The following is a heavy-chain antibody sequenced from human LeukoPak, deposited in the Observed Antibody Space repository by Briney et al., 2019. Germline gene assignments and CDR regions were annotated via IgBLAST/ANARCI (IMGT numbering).Heavy chain of an antibody. J-gene: IGHJ4*02. CDR2: ISSSSSYI. D-gene: IGHD1-7*01. V-gene: IGHV3-21*01. Sequence: GGSLRLSCAASGFTFSSYSMNWVRQAPGKGLEWVSSISSSSSYIYYADSVKGRFTISRDNAKNSLYLQMNSLRAEDTAVYSCARSFFQWNYGSCLDSWGQGTLVTVSS. CDR3: ARSFFQWNYGSCLDS. CDR1: GFTFSSYS.